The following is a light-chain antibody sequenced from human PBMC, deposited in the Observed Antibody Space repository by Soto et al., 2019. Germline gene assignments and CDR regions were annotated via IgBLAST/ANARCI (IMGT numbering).Light chain of an antibody. V-gene: IGLV2-8*01. CDR1: SSDVGNYNY. J-gene: IGLJ2*01. CDR3: TSYTSSSTLV. Sequence: QSVLTQPPSASGSPGQSVTISCAGTSSDVGNYNYVSWYQQHPGKAPKLMIYEVTKRPSGVPDRFSGSKSGNTASLTVSGLQAEDEADYYCTSYTSSSTLVFGGGTKLTVL. CDR2: EVT.